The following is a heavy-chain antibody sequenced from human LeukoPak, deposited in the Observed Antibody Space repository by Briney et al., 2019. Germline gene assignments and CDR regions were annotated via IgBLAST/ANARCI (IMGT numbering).Heavy chain of an antibody. V-gene: IGHV3-23*01. J-gene: IGHJ5*02. CDR3: ANKPAGFDP. CDR1: GFTFSTSA. Sequence: GGSLRLSCAASGFTFSTSALGWVRQAPGKGLEWVSSISGSGDGTYYADSVRGRFTISRDNSKNTLYLQMNSLRAEDTAVYYCANKPAGFDPWGQGTLVTVSS. D-gene: IGHD1-14*01. CDR2: ISGSGDGT.